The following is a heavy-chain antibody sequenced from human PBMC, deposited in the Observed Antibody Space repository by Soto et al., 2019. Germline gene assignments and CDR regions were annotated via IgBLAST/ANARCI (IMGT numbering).Heavy chain of an antibody. D-gene: IGHD3-9*01. CDR2: IYYSGTT. V-gene: IGHV4-61*08. CDR1: GVSITSGAYY. Sequence: PSETLSLSCTLSGVSITSGAYYWTWVRQHPGKGLEWIGYIYYSGTTKYNPSLKSRVSISVDTSKNQFSLRLTSLSAADTAVYYCARAASPYLDLLSAFHPRGQGTLVTVSS. J-gene: IGHJ5*02. CDR3: ARAASPYLDLLSAFHP.